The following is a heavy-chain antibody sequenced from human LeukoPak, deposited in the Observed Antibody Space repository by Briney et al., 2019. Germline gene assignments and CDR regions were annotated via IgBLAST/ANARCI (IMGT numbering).Heavy chain of an antibody. V-gene: IGHV4-39*07. CDR2: IYYSGSP. CDR1: GGSISRSSYY. J-gene: IGHJ3*02. Sequence: SDTLSLTCTVSGGSISRSSYYWGWIRQPPGEGLEWIGSIYYSGSPYYNPSLKSRVTIPVDTSKNQFSLKLSSVTAADTAVYYCARERKYYYDSSGYRENDAFDIWGQGTMVTVSS. D-gene: IGHD3-22*01. CDR3: ARERKYYYDSSGYRENDAFDI.